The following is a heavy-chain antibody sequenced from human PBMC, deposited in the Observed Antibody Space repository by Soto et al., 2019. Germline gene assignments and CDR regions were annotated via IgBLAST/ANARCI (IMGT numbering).Heavy chain of an antibody. V-gene: IGHV2-5*08. CDR3: AHSPASTSSGWYGNYYYGMDV. Sequence: SGPTLVNPTQTLTLTCTFSGFSLSTSGMCVSWIRQPPGKALEWLARIDWDDDKRYSPSLKSRLTITKDTSKNQVVLTMTNMDPVDTATYYCAHSPASTSSGWYGNYYYGMDVWGQGTTVTVSS. CDR2: IDWDDDK. CDR1: GFSLSTSGMC. D-gene: IGHD6-19*01. J-gene: IGHJ6*02.